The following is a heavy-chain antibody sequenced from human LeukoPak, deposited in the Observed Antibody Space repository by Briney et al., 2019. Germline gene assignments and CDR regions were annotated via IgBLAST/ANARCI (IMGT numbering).Heavy chain of an antibody. CDR2: ISANAVST. V-gene: IGHV3-23*01. Sequence: GGSLRLSCADSRFTISSYTMNWVRQAPGKGLEWVSGISANAVSTYYADSVKGRFTISRDNSKNTLYLHMDRLGTEDTAVYYCARMPSTEIYYFYYMDVWGKGTTVTVSS. D-gene: IGHD2-2*01. CDR3: ARMPSTEIYYFYYMDV. J-gene: IGHJ6*03. CDR1: RFTISSYT.